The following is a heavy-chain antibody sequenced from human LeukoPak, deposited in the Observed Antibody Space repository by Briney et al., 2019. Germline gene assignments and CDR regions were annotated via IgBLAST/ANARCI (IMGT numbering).Heavy chain of an antibody. D-gene: IGHD2-21*01. V-gene: IGHV4-4*07. Sequence: ASETLSLTCTVSGDSISSYYWSWIRQPAGKGLEWIGRIYTSGSTNYNPTNYNPSLKSRVTMSVHTTTNQISLILSSVTAADTAVYHCARGIHHYYMDVWGKGTTVTVSS. CDR2: IYTSGSTNYNPT. J-gene: IGHJ6*03. CDR1: GDSISSYY. CDR3: ARGIHHYYMDV.